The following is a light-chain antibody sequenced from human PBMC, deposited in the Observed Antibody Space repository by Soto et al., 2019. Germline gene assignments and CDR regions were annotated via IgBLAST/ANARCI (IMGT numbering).Light chain of an antibody. V-gene: IGKV3-20*01. Sequence: EVVLTRSPGTLSVSQGERATLSCRASQSVRSGYLAWYQHKPGQAPRLLICGASARATGIPDRFSGSGAGTDFTLTIGLLEPEDSGVCYCQQDCSSQKTFGQGTKVDIK. CDR1: QSVRSGY. J-gene: IGKJ1*01. CDR3: QQDCSSQKT. CDR2: GAS.